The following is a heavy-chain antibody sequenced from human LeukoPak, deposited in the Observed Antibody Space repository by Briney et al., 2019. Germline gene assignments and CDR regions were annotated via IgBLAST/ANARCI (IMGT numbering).Heavy chain of an antibody. CDR3: ARWNAVTTSLDH. D-gene: IGHD4-17*01. CDR2: VYYTGKT. CDR1: GGSISSYY. Sequence: PSETLSLTCTVSGGSISSYYWSWIRQPPGKGLEFIGYVYYTGKTSYNPSLRSRVTMSVDTSKNQFSLRLRSVTAADTAVYFCARWNAVTTSLDHWGQGILVAVSS. V-gene: IGHV4-59*12. J-gene: IGHJ4*02.